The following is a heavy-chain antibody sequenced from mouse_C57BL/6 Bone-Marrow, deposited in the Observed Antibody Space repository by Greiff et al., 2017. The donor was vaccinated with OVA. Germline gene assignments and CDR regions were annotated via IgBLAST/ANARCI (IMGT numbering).Heavy chain of an antibody. CDR2: IHPNSGST. V-gene: IGHV1-64*01. J-gene: IGHJ4*01. CDR1: GYTFTSYW. CDR3: ARHYGSSSYAMDY. D-gene: IGHD1-1*01. Sequence: QVQLQQPGAELVKPGASVKLSCKASGYTFTSYWMHWVKQRPGQGLEWIGMIHPNSGSTNYNEKFKSKATLTVDKSSSTAYMQLSSLTSEDSAVYYCARHYGSSSYAMDYWGQGTSVTVSS.